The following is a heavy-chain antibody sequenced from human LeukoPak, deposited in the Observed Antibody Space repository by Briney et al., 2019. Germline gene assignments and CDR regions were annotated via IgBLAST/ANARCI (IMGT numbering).Heavy chain of an antibody. Sequence: GESLKISCQGSGYSFTSCWIGWVRQMPGKGLERMGIIYPGDSDTRYSPSLQGQVTISADKSISTAYMELSRLRSDDTAVYYCARINTYEGNFDYWGQGTLVTVSS. J-gene: IGHJ4*02. CDR3: ARINTYEGNFDY. CDR2: IYPGDSDT. D-gene: IGHD3-3*01. CDR1: GYSFTSCW. V-gene: IGHV5-51*01.